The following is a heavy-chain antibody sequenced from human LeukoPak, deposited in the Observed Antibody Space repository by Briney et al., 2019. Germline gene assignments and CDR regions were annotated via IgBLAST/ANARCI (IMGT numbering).Heavy chain of an antibody. CDR3: AKRVDYGGNSPFDY. J-gene: IGHJ4*02. D-gene: IGHD4-23*01. CDR1: GFTFSSYG. Sequence: GGSLRLSCAASGFTFSSYGMHWVRQAPGKGLEWVAVISYDGSNKYYADSVKGRFTISRDNSKNTLYLQMNSLRAEDTAVYYCAKRVDYGGNSPFDYWGQGTLVTVSS. V-gene: IGHV3-30*18. CDR2: ISYDGSNK.